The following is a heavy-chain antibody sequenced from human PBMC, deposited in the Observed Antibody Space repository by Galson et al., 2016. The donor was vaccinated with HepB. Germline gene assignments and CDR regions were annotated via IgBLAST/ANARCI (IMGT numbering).Heavy chain of an antibody. D-gene: IGHD3-10*01. CDR1: GFTFNTYG. J-gene: IGHJ5*02. CDR3: AREGSLGAGRGNWFDP. V-gene: IGHV3-48*04. CDR2: ISSASSIK. Sequence: SLRLSCADSGFTFNTYGMNWVRQAPGKGLEWVSYISSASSIKYYADSVKGRLTISRDNARHSLYLEMNSLRGEDTAMYYYAREGSLGAGRGNWFDPWGQGILVTVSS.